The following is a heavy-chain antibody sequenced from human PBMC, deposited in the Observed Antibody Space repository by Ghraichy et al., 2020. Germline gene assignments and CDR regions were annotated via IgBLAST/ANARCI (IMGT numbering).Heavy chain of an antibody. D-gene: IGHD7-27*01. CDR1: GFTFSSYA. J-gene: IGHJ4*02. CDR2: ISGSGDDT. Sequence: ETLSLTCAASGFTFSSYAMNWVRQAPGKGLEWVSTISGSGDDTYYADSVKGRFTISRDNSKDTLYLQMNSLRAEDTAVHFCVKGGWGTVLDFWGQGTLVTVSP. CDR3: VKGGWGTVLDF. V-gene: IGHV3-23*01.